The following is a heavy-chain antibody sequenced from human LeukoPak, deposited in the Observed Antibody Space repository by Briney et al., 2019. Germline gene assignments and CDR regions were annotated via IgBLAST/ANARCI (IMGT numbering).Heavy chain of an antibody. CDR1: GGTFSSYA. CDR2: IIPIFGTA. J-gene: IGHJ3*02. Sequence: GASVKVSCKASGGTFSSYAISWVRQAPGQGLEWMGGIIPIFGTANYAQKFQGRVTITTDESTSTAYMELSSLRSEDTAVYYCARGLDSSSWFGLGIWGQGTMVTVSS. V-gene: IGHV1-69*05. CDR3: ARGLDSSSWFGLGI. D-gene: IGHD6-13*01.